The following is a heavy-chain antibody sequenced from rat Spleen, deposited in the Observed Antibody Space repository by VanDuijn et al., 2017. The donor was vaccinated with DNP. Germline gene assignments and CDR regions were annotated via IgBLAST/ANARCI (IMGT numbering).Heavy chain of an antibody. V-gene: IGHV5S10*01. Sequence: EVQLVESGGGLVQPGRSLKLSCTASGFTFSDYYMAWVRQAPKKGLEWVATIVDDGGRTYYRDSVKGRFTISRDNTRSTLYLQMDSLRSEDTATYYCATQGLGDWGQGVMVTVSS. CDR2: IVDDGGRT. CDR1: GFTFSDYY. J-gene: IGHJ2*01. CDR3: ATQGLGD. D-gene: IGHD4-1*01.